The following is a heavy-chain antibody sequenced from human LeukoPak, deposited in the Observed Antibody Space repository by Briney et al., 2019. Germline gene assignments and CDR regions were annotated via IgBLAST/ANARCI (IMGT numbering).Heavy chain of an antibody. Sequence: SVKVSCKASGGTFSSYAISWVRQAPGQGLEWMGGIIPIFGTANYAQKFQGRVTITADESTSTAYMELSSLRSEDTAVYYCARDRSDFWSGAGWFDPWGQGTLVTVSS. CDR2: IIPIFGTA. CDR1: GGTFSSYA. J-gene: IGHJ5*02. V-gene: IGHV1-69*13. CDR3: ARDRSDFWSGAGWFDP. D-gene: IGHD3-3*01.